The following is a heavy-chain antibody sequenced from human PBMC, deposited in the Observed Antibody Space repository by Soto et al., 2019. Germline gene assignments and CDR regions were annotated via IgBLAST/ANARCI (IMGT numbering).Heavy chain of an antibody. Sequence: DVQLVESGGGLVQPGRSLRLSCAASGFTFDDYAMHWVRQAPGKGLEWVSGISWNSGSIGYADSVKGRFTISRDNAKNSLYLQMNSLRAEDTALYYCAKCINYDYYYYMDVWGKGTTVTVSS. CDR3: AKCINYDYYYYMDV. J-gene: IGHJ6*03. CDR2: ISWNSGSI. D-gene: IGHD3-3*02. V-gene: IGHV3-9*01. CDR1: GFTFDDYA.